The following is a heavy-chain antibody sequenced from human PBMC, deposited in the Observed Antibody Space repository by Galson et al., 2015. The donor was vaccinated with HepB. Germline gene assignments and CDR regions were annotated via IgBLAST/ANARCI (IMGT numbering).Heavy chain of an antibody. CDR1: GFTFSDYY. Sequence: SLRLSCAASGFTFSDYYMSWIRQAPGKGLEWVSYLSGGSIYTNYADSVKGRFTVSRDNAKNSLFLQMNSLRAEDTAVYFCARGDKPDYWGQGTLVTVSS. CDR3: ARGDKPDY. CDR2: LSGGSIYT. J-gene: IGHJ4*02. D-gene: IGHD5-24*01. V-gene: IGHV3-11*06.